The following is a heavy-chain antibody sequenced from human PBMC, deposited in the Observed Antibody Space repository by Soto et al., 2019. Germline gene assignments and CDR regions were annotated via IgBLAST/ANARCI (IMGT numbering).Heavy chain of an antibody. CDR2: ISSSSSTI. D-gene: IGHD2-2*01. V-gene: IGHV3-48*01. J-gene: IGHJ4*02. CDR3: ARDLAADIVVVPAAKAFDY. CDR1: GFTSSSYS. Sequence: WESRRRSCAASGFTSSSYSMDWVRQVPGKALEWVSYISSSSSTIYYADSVKGRFTISRDNAKNSLYLQMNSLRAEDTAVYYCARDLAADIVVVPAAKAFDYWGQGT.